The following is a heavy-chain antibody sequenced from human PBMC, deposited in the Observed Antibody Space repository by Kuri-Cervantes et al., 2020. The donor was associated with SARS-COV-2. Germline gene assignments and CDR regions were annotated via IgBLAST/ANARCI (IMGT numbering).Heavy chain of an antibody. J-gene: IGHJ4*02. CDR3: ARERVGVHDS. D-gene: IGHD2-21*01. V-gene: IGHV3-30-3*01. CDR2: ISYDGTNK. CDR1: GFTFSRYA. Sequence: GESLKISCAASGFTFSRYAMHWVRQAPGKGLEWVAVISYDGTNKDYTASGKSRFTISRDNSQNTLYLQMKSPRTEDTALYYCARERVGVHDSWGQGTLVTVSS.